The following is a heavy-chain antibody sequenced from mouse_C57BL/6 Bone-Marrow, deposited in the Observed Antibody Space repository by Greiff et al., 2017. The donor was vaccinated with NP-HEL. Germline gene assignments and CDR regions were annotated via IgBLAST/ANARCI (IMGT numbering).Heavy chain of an antibody. D-gene: IGHD2-3*01. CDR2: IYPRSGNT. J-gene: IGHJ3*01. Sequence: VQLQQSGAELARPGASVKLSCKASGYTFTSYGISWVKQRTGQGLEWIGEIYPRSGNTYYNEKFKGKATLTADKSSSTAYMELRSLTSEDSEVYFCASGLLPPWFAYWGQGTLVTVSA. CDR3: ASGLLPPWFAY. CDR1: GYTFTSYG. V-gene: IGHV1-81*01.